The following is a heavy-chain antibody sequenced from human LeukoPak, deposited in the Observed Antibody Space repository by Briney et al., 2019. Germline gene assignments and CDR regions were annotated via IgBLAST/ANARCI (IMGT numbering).Heavy chain of an antibody. Sequence: SETLSLTCAVYGGSLSGYYWSWIRQPPGKGLEWIGEINHSGSTNYNPSLKSRVTISVDTSKNQFSLKLSSVTAADTAVYYCARGKGDIVVVVAATYFDYWGQGTLVTVSS. CDR3: ARGKGDIVVVVAATYFDY. CDR1: GGSLSGYY. J-gene: IGHJ4*02. D-gene: IGHD2-15*01. CDR2: INHSGST. V-gene: IGHV4-34*01.